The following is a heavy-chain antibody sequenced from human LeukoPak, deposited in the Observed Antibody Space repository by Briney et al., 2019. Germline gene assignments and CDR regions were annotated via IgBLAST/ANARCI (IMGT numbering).Heavy chain of an antibody. V-gene: IGHV3-30*04. CDR3: ARDPVYYDSSGYSPFDY. J-gene: IGHJ4*02. CDR1: GFTFSSYA. D-gene: IGHD3-22*01. Sequence: GGSLRLSCAASGFTFSSYAMHWVRQAPGKGLEWVAVISYDGSNKYYADSVKGRFTISRDNSKNTLYLQMNSLRAEDTAVYYCARDPVYYDSSGYSPFDYWGQGTLVTVSS. CDR2: ISYDGSNK.